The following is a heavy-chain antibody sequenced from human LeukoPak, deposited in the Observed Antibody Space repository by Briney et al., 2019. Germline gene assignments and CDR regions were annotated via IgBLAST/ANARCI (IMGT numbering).Heavy chain of an antibody. CDR1: DGSISNYY. V-gene: IGHV4-59*01. Sequence: KPSETLSLTCSVSDGSISNYYWSWIRLPPGKGLEWIGYIYYTGATNYSPSLKSRVTISLDTSKNQFSLRLSSVTAADAAVYYCARAGYSYGTGYYFDYWGQGALVTVSS. CDR2: IYYTGAT. CDR3: ARAGYSYGTGYYFDY. D-gene: IGHD5-18*01. J-gene: IGHJ4*02.